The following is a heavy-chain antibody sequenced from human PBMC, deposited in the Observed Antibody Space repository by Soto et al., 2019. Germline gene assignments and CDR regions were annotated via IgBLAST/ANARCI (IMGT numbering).Heavy chain of an antibody. CDR2: IIPIPGTA. CDR3: ARSQGSSTSLEIYYYYYYGMDV. CDR1: GGTFGSYA. D-gene: IGHD2-2*01. Sequence: QVQLVQSGAEVKKPGSSVKVSCKASGGTFGSYAISWVRQAPGQGLEWMGGIIPIPGTANYAQKFQGRVTIAADDSTSTAYMELSSMRSEHTAVYYCARSQGSSTSLEIYYYYYYGMDVWGQGTTVTVSS. J-gene: IGHJ6*02. V-gene: IGHV1-69*01.